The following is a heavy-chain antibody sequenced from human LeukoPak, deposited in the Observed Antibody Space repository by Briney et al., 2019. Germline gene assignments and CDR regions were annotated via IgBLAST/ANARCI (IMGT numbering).Heavy chain of an antibody. D-gene: IGHD1-1*01. Sequence: SETLSLTCAVYGGSFSGYYWSWIRQPPGKGLEWIGEINHSGSTNYNPSLKSRVTISVDTSKNQFSLKLSSVTAADTAVYYCARLQLPPQERNNWFDPWGQGTLVTVSS. V-gene: IGHV4-34*01. CDR1: GGSFSGYY. CDR2: INHSGST. CDR3: ARLQLPPQERNNWFDP. J-gene: IGHJ5*02.